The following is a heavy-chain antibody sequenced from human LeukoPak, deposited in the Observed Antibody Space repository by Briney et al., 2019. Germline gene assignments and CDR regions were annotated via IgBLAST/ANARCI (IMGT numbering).Heavy chain of an antibody. Sequence: PSETLSLTCAVYGGSFSGYYWSWIRQPPGKGLEWIGEINHSGSTNYNPSLKSRVTISVGTSKNQFSLKLSSVTAADTAVYYCAREGRYAALPTFYYYYMDVWGKGTTVTVSS. CDR2: INHSGST. D-gene: IGHD1-1*01. V-gene: IGHV4-34*01. CDR1: GGSFSGYY. J-gene: IGHJ6*03. CDR3: AREGRYAALPTFYYYYMDV.